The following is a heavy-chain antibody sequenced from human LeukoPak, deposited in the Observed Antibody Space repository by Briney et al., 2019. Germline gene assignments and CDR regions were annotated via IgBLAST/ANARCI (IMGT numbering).Heavy chain of an antibody. CDR1: GFIFSTYW. CDR2: IKEDGSDK. V-gene: IGHV3-7*01. D-gene: IGHD5-18*01. J-gene: IGHJ4*02. Sequence: GGSLRLSCAASGFIFSTYWMAWVRQAPGKGLEWVANIKEDGSDKNYVVSMKGRFTISRDNAKNSLYLQMNSLRAEDTAVYYCARDAGYGYDRFDYWGQGTQVTISS. CDR3: ARDAGYGYDRFDY.